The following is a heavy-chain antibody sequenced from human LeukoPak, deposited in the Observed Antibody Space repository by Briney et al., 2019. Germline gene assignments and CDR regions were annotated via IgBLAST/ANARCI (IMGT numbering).Heavy chain of an antibody. CDR2: IYYSGST. CDR1: GGSISSYY. V-gene: IGHV4-59*01. Sequence: PSETLSLTCTVSGGSISSYYWSWIRQPPGKGLAWIGYIYYSGSTNYNPSLKSRVTMSVDMSKNQFSLKLSSVTAADTAVYYCARRSSSWKNWSDPWGQGTLVTVSS. D-gene: IGHD6-13*01. CDR3: ARRSSSWKNWSDP. J-gene: IGHJ5*02.